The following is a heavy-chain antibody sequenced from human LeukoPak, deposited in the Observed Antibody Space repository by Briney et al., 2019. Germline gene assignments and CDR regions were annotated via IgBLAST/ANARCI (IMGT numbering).Heavy chain of an antibody. V-gene: IGHV3-21*01. D-gene: IGHD2-15*01. CDR1: GFTFSSYS. Sequence: PGGSLRLSCAASGFTFSSYSMNWVRQAPGKGLEWVSSISSSSSYIYYADSVKGRFTISRDNAKNSLYLQMNSLRAEDTAVYYCASWPEAPGRMYYYYGMDVWGQGTTVTVSS. CDR2: ISSSSSYI. CDR3: ASWPEAPGRMYYYYGMDV. J-gene: IGHJ6*02.